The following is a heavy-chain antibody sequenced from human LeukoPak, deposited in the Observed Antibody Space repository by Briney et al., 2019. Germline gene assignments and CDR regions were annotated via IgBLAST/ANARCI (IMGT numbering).Heavy chain of an antibody. D-gene: IGHD3-22*01. CDR2: ISSSGSTI. CDR1: GFTFSDYY. Sequence: GGSLRLSCAASGFTFSDYYMSWIRQAPGKGLEWVSYISSSGSTIYYADSVKGRFTISRDNAKNSLYLQMNSLRAEDTAVYYCARVVVDRHRQYYYYYYYMDVWGKGTTVTVSS. V-gene: IGHV3-11*01. J-gene: IGHJ6*03. CDR3: ARVVVDRHRQYYYYYYYMDV.